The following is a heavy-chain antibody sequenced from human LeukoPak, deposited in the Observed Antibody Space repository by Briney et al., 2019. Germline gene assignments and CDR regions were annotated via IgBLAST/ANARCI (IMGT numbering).Heavy chain of an antibody. V-gene: IGHV3-48*03. D-gene: IGHD3-22*01. CDR3: ARDQEGYYDSSGYYGDY. CDR1: GFTFSSYE. J-gene: IGHJ4*02. Sequence: PGGSLRLSCAASGFTFSSYEMNWVRQAPGKGLEWVSYISSSGSTIYYADSVKGRFTISRDNAKNSLYLQMNSLRAEDTAVYYCARDQEGYYDSSGYYGDYWGQGTLVTVSS. CDR2: ISSSGSTI.